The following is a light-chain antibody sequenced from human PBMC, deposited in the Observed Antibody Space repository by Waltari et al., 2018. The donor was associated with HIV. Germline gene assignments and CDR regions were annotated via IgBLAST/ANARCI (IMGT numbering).Light chain of an antibody. V-gene: IGLV2-11*01. CDR2: DVS. J-gene: IGLJ2*01. CDR1: SSDVGVYNF. Sequence: QSALTQPRSVSGSPGQSVTISCNGTSSDVGVYNFVSWYQQHPGKAPKLMIYDVSKRPSGVPDRFSGSKSGNTASLTISGLQAEDEADYYCCSYAGSYPVVFGGGTKLTVL. CDR3: CSYAGSYPVV.